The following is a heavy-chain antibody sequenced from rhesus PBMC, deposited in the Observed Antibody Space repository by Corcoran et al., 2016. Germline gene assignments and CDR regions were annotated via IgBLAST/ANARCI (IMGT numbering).Heavy chain of an antibody. Sequence: QVQLQESGPGLVKPSETLSLTCAVSGGSISSNYWSWIRQPPGKGLEWIGRIYGSGGSTAYNPPLKNPVPISTDTSKNQFSLKLSSVPAADTAVYYCASAAGYEDDYGYYYTPFDYWGQGVLVTVSS. D-gene: IGHD3S6*01. J-gene: IGHJ4*01. V-gene: IGHV4-160*01. CDR2: IYGSGGST. CDR3: ASAAGYEDDYGYYYTPFDY. CDR1: GGSISSNY.